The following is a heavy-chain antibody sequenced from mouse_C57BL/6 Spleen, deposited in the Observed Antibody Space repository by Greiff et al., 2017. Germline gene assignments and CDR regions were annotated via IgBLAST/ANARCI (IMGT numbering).Heavy chain of an antibody. D-gene: IGHD3-2*02. CDR1: GFNIKDDY. Sequence: EVKLMESGAELVRPGASVKLSCTASGFNIKDDYMHWVKQRPEQGLEWIGWIDPENGDTEYASKFQGKATITADTSSNTAYLQLSSLTSEDTAVYYCTTEGAQAPFDYWGQGTTLTVSS. CDR2: IDPENGDT. V-gene: IGHV14-4*01. J-gene: IGHJ2*01. CDR3: TTEGAQAPFDY.